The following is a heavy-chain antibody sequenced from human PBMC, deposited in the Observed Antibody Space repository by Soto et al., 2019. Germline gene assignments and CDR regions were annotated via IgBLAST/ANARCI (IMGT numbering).Heavy chain of an antibody. CDR1: GFTFDDYA. D-gene: IGHD6-19*01. J-gene: IGHJ4*02. CDR3: AKDGSSGWYDY. V-gene: IGHV3-9*01. CDR2: ISWNSGSI. Sequence: EVQLVESGGGLVQPGRSLRLSCAASGFTFDDYAMHWVRQAPGKGLEWVSGISWNSGSIGYADSVKGRFTISRDNAKNSRYLQMNSLRAEDTALYYCAKDGSSGWYDYWGQGTLVTVSS.